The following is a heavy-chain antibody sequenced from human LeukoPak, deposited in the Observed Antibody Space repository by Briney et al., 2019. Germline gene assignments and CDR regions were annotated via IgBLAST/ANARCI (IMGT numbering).Heavy chain of an antibody. D-gene: IGHD2/OR15-2a*01. V-gene: IGHV4-4*07. Sequence: SETLSLTCTVSGGSISNYYWSWIRQPAGKGLEWIGRIYTSGSTNYNPSLESRVTMSVDTSKKQFSLILSSVTAADTAVYYCARDRCNSTDCSARVAFDIWGQGTMVTVSS. CDR2: IYTSGST. CDR3: ARDRCNSTDCSARVAFDI. J-gene: IGHJ3*02. CDR1: GGSISNYY.